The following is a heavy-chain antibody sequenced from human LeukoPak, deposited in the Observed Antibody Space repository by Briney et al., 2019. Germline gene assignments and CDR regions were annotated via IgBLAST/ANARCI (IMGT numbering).Heavy chain of an antibody. Sequence: GGSLRLSCAASGFTFSSYAMHWVRQAPGKGLEWVAVISYDGSNKYYADSVKGRFTISRDNSKNTLYLQMNSLRAEDTAVYYCARVSPNTVSTLQYFDYWGQGTLVTVSS. CDR1: GFTFSSYA. CDR2: ISYDGSNK. D-gene: IGHD4-17*01. V-gene: IGHV3-30*04. CDR3: ARVSPNTVSTLQYFDY. J-gene: IGHJ4*02.